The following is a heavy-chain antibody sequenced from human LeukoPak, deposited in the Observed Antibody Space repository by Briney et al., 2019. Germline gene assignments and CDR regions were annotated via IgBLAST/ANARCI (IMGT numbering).Heavy chain of an antibody. CDR2: INHSGST. CDR1: GGSFSGYY. J-gene: IGHJ1*01. V-gene: IGHV4-34*01. D-gene: IGHD6-19*01. Sequence: TSETLSLTCAVYGGSFSGYYWSWIRQPPGKGLEWIGEINHSGSTNYNPSLKSRVTISVDTSKNQFSLKLGSVTAADTAVYYCARGSYSSGWYRRYFQHWGQGTLVTVSS. CDR3: ARGSYSSGWYRRYFQH.